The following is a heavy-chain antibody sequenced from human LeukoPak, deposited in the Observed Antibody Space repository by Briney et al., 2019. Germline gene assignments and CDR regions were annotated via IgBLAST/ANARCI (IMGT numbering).Heavy chain of an antibody. J-gene: IGHJ4*02. CDR1: GGSISDNY. D-gene: IGHD2-15*01. V-gene: IGHV4-59*08. CDR3: ARHPFATPFDS. Sequence: SETLSLTCTVSGGSISDNYWSWLRQPPGKGLEWMGYAYSSGHTIYNSSLKSRVAMSLDTSKSQFSLRLSSVTAADTALYFCARHPFATPFDSWGPGTLVTVSS. CDR2: AYSSGHT.